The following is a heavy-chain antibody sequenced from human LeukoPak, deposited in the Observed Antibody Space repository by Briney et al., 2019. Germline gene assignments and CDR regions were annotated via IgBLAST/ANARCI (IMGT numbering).Heavy chain of an antibody. CDR2: ISWNSGSI. V-gene: IGHV3-9*01. J-gene: IGHJ3*02. D-gene: IGHD2-2*02. CDR3: ASLTPIPPDAFDI. Sequence: GRSLRLSCAASGFTFDDYAMHWVRQAPGKGLEWVSGISWNSGSIGYADSVKGRFTISRDNAKNSLYLQMNSLGAEDTALYYCASLTPIPPDAFDIWGQGTMVTVSS. CDR1: GFTFDDYA.